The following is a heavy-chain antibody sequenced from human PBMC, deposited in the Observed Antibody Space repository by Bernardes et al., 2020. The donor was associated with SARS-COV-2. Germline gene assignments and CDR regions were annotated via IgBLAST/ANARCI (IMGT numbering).Heavy chain of an antibody. CDR2: IYWDDEK. CDR1: ELSLSTSGVG. Sequence: SGPTLVKPTQKLTLTCTFSELSLSTSGVGVGWIRQPPGTALEWLAPIYWDDEKRYSPSLQSRLTITKDTPKNQVVLTMTNMDPVDTATSYCARYGSGSFFDYWGQGILVTVSS. D-gene: IGHD3-10*01. CDR3: ARYGSGSFFDY. V-gene: IGHV2-5*02. J-gene: IGHJ4*02.